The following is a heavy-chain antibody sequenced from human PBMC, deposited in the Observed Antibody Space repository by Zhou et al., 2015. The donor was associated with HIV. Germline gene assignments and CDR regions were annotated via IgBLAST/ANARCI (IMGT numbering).Heavy chain of an antibody. CDR2: IIPIFGTA. CDR1: GGTFSSYA. Sequence: QVQLVQSGAEVKKPGSSVKVSCKASGGTFSSYAISWVRQAPGQGLEWMGGIIPIFGTANYAQKFQGRVTITADESTSTAYMELSSLRSEDTAVYYCARVRRYYDFWSGYYGAPHYYGMDVWGQGTTVTVSS. D-gene: IGHD3-3*01. CDR3: ARVRRYYDFWSGYYGAPHYYGMDV. V-gene: IGHV1-69*01. J-gene: IGHJ6*02.